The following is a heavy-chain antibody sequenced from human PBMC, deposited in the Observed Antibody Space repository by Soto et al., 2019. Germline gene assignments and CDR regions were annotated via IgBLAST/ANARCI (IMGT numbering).Heavy chain of an antibody. Sequence: QVQLVQSGAEVKKPGASVKVSCKASGYTFTSYGISWVRQAPGQGLDGMGWISAYNGNTKYAQDLQGRVTMTTDTSTRTAYMELRSLRSDDTAMYYCARFSGGSYNTYYFYYGMDVWCQGTTVTVCS. D-gene: IGHD2-15*01. CDR1: GYTFTSYG. CDR2: ISAYNGNT. V-gene: IGHV1-18*04. J-gene: IGHJ6*02. CDR3: ARFSGGSYNTYYFYYGMDV.